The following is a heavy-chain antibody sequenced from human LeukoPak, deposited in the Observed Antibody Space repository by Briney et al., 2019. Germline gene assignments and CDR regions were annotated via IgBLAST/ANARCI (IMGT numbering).Heavy chain of an antibody. Sequence: PSETLSPTCTVSGGSISSGSYYWSWIRQPAGKGLEWIGRIYTSGSTNYNPSLKSRVTISVDTSKNQFSLKLSSVTAADTAVYYCARSYSGSYNWGQGTLVTVSS. J-gene: IGHJ4*02. CDR3: ARSYSGSYN. CDR1: GGSISSGSYY. CDR2: IYTSGST. D-gene: IGHD1-26*01. V-gene: IGHV4-61*02.